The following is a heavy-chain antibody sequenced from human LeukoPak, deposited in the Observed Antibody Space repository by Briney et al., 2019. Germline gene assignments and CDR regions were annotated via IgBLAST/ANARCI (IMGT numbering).Heavy chain of an antibody. Sequence: PGGSLRLSCAASGFTFSSYAMNWVRQAPGKGLEWVSGISGSGGNTYYADSVKGRFTISRDNSKNTLYLQMNSLRAEDTAVYYCAKDPVRYCSGGSCYFDYWGQGTLVTVSS. CDR1: GFTFSSYA. V-gene: IGHV3-23*01. CDR3: AKDPVRYCSGGSCYFDY. D-gene: IGHD2-15*01. CDR2: ISGSGGNT. J-gene: IGHJ4*02.